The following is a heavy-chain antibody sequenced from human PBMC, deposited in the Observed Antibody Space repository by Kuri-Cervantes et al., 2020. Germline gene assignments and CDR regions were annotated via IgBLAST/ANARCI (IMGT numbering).Heavy chain of an antibody. D-gene: IGHD6-19*01. Sequence: GESLKISCAASGFTFYTYSMDWVRQAPGKGLEWVASISISSTYIYYADSVKCRFTISRDNAKNSLYLQMNSLRAEDTAVYYCARVMQRGWVDYWGQGTLVTVSS. CDR2: ISISSTYI. CDR1: GFTFYTYS. CDR3: ARVMQRGWVDY. V-gene: IGHV3-21*01. J-gene: IGHJ4*02.